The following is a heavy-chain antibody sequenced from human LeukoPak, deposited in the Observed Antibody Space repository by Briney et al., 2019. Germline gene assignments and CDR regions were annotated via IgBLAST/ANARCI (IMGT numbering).Heavy chain of an antibody. CDR1: GGPIRDFY. CDR3: TRHKRWLQFPDAFDV. D-gene: IGHD5-24*01. Sequence: KASETLSLTCTVSGGPIRDFYWSWIRLPPGKGLEWIGYTYHSGSTSYNPSLESRVAISVDMSKSQFSLELSSVTAADTAIYYCTRHKRWLQFPDAFDVWGQGTMVTVSS. J-gene: IGHJ3*01. V-gene: IGHV4-59*08. CDR2: TYHSGST.